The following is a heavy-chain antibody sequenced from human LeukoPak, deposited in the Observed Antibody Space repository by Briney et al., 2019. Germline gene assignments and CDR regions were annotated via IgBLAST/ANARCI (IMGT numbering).Heavy chain of an antibody. D-gene: IGHD3-22*01. V-gene: IGHV4-59*05. CDR1: GGSISSYY. Sequence: SETLSLTCTVSGGSISSYYWSWIRQPPGKGLEWIGSIYYSGSTYYNPSLKSRVTISVDTSKNQFSLELNSVTAADTAVYFCARHCCDGSGYYYQPFDYWGQGTLVTVSS. CDR3: ARHCCDGSGYYYQPFDY. CDR2: IYYSGST. J-gene: IGHJ4*02.